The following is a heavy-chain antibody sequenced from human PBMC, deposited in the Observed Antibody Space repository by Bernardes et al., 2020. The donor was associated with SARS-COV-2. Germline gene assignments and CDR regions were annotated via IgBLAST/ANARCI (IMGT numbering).Heavy chain of an antibody. CDR1: GFTFSTYS. J-gene: IGHJ6*02. CDR3: RGVYYFYGMEA. CDR2: ISSSGNTI. V-gene: IGHV3-48*01. Sequence: GGSLRLSCAASGFTFSTYSMNWVRQAPGKGLEWVAYISSSGNTIYYADSVKGRFTISRDNVKDSLSLQMNSLRAEDTAVYYCRGVYYFYGMEAWGPGTTVTVS.